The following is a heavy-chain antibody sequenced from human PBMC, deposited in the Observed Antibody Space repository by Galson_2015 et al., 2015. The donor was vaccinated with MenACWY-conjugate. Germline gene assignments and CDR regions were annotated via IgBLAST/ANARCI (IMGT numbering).Heavy chain of an antibody. D-gene: IGHD6-19*01. CDR2: ISYDGSNK. CDR1: GFTFSSYG. J-gene: IGHJ6*02. Sequence: SLRHSCAASGFTFSSYGMHWVRQAPGKGLEWVAVISYDGSNKYYADSVKGRFTISRDNSKNTLYLRMNSLRAEDTAVYYCAKGGLWYSSGWYSNYYYYGMDVWGQGTTVTVSS. V-gene: IGHV3-30*18. CDR3: AKGGLWYSSGWYSNYYYYGMDV.